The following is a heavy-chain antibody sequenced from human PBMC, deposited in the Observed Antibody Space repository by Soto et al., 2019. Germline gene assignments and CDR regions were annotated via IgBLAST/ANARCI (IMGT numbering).Heavy chain of an antibody. J-gene: IGHJ5*02. D-gene: IGHD6-19*01. V-gene: IGHV4-34*01. CDR2: INHSGSS. CDR3: ARGRAGYSSGWYLGSWFAP. Sequence: QVQLQQWGAGLLKPSETLSLTCAVYGGSFSGYYWRWIRHPPVKGREWIGEINHSGSSNYNPSLKSRVTISVDPSKNHFSLKLSSVTAADTAVYYCARGRAGYSSGWYLGSWFAPWGQGTLVTVSS. CDR1: GGSFSGYY.